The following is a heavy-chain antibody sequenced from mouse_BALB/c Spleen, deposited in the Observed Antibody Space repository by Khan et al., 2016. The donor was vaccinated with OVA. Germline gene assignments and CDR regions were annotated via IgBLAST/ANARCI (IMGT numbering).Heavy chain of an antibody. CDR2: ISTGGHYT. CDR3: SSSLVDYYAMDY. J-gene: IGHJ4*01. V-gene: IGHV5-9-3*01. Sequence: EVELVESGGGFVKPGGSLKLSCSASGFTFSSYAMSWVRQTPEKRLEWVATISTGGHYTFYADSVKGRFTISRDNAKNTLYLQMSSLRSEDTAMYYGSSSLVDYYAMDYWGQGTSVTFSS. D-gene: IGHD2-12*01. CDR1: GFTFSSYA.